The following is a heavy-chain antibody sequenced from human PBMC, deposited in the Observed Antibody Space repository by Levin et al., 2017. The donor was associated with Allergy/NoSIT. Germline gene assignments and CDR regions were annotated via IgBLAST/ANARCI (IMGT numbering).Heavy chain of an antibody. V-gene: IGHV4-34*01. D-gene: IGHD3-22*01. CDR2: INHSGST. CDR3: ARGQRSDYYDASGFYYVFDY. CDR1: GGSVSGYY. J-gene: IGHJ4*02. Sequence: SETLSLTCAVYGGSVSGYYWSWIRKPPGKGLEWIGEINHSGSTNYNPSIKSRVTISIDTSTDQFSLKLSSVTAADTALYYCARGQRSDYYDASGFYYVFDYWGQGTLVTVSS.